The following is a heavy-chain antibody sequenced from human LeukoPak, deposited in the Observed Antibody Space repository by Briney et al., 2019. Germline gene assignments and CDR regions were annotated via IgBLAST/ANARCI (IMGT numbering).Heavy chain of an antibody. J-gene: IGHJ3*02. V-gene: IGHV4-59*01. CDR2: IYYSGST. CDR3: ARVRAYYYGSGTPSRAFDI. Sequence: SETLSLTCTVSGGSISSYYWSWIRQPPGKGLEWIGYIYYSGSTNHNPSLKSRVTISVDTSKNQFSLKLSSVTAADTAVYYCARVRAYYYGSGTPSRAFDIWGQGTMVTVSS. CDR1: GGSISSYY. D-gene: IGHD3-10*01.